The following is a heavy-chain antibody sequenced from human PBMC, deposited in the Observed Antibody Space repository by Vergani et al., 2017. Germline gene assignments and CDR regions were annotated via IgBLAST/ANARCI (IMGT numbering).Heavy chain of an antibody. Sequence: EVQLEESGGGLVLPGRSLRLSCVASGFTSAGYAMHWVRQAPGKGLEWVSGISWNSNSIGYADSVKGRFTISGDNAKNSLYLQMNSLGAEDTAFYYCAKVLGTSAGGVWFDPWGQGSLVTVSS. CDR3: AKVLGTSAGGVWFDP. V-gene: IGHV3-9*02. CDR2: ISWNSNSI. D-gene: IGHD1-1*01. J-gene: IGHJ5*02. CDR1: GFTSAGYA.